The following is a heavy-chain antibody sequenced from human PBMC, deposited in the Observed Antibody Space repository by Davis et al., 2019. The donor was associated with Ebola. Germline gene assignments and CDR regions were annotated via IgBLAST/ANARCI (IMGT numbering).Heavy chain of an antibody. CDR2: IYYSGST. CDR1: GCSISSSSYY. Sequence: MPSETLSLTCTASGCSISSSSYYWGWIRQPPGKGLEWIGSIYYSGSTYYNPSLKSWVTISVDTSKNQFSLKLSSVTAADTAVYYCARSFAAARPNFDYWGQGTLGTVSS. V-gene: IGHV4-39*07. J-gene: IGHJ4*02. CDR3: ARSFAAARPNFDY. D-gene: IGHD6-6*01.